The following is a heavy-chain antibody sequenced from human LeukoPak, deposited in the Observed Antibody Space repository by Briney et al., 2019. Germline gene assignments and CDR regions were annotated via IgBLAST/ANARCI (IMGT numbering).Heavy chain of an antibody. V-gene: IGHV4-38-2*02. J-gene: IGHJ3*02. CDR2: IHHSGST. D-gene: IGHD3-10*01. Sequence: PSETLSLTCTVSGYSISSGYYWGCIRQAPGKGLEWIGSIHHSGSTYYNPSLKNRVTISVDTSKNQFSLKLNSVTAADTAVYYCAKSNGYGLVDIWGQGTMVTVSS. CDR1: GYSISSGYY. CDR3: AKSNGYGLVDI.